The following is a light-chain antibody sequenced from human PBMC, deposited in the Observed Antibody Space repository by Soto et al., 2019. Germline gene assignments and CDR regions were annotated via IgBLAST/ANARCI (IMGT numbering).Light chain of an antibody. V-gene: IGKV2-28*01. J-gene: IGKJ1*01. CDR3: MQALQVRT. Sequence: DILMTQSPLSLPVTPGEPASISCRSSQSLLHSDGYNYLYWYLQKPGQSPQLLIYLGSNRASGVPDRFSGSGSGTDFTLKISRVEAEDVGIYYCMQALQVRTFGQGAK. CDR2: LGS. CDR1: QSLLHSDGYNY.